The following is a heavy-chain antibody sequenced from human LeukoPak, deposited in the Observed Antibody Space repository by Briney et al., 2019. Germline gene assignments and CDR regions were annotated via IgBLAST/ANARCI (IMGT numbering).Heavy chain of an antibody. CDR1: GGSISSYY. CDR3: ARGAVWGSYRHFDY. V-gene: IGHV4-59*01. CDR2: IYYSGST. D-gene: IGHD3-16*02. J-gene: IGHJ4*02. Sequence: PSETLSLACTVSGGSISSYYWSWIRQPPGKGLEWIGYIYYSGSTNYNPSLKSRVTISVDTSKNQFSLKLSSVTAADTAVYYCARGAVWGSYRHFDYWGQGTLVTVSS.